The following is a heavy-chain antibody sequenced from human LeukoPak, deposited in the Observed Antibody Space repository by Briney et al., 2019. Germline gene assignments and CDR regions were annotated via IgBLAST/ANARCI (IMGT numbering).Heavy chain of an antibody. CDR1: GFTFDDYA. CDR2: ISGDGATT. CDR3: EKAPPSYGW. D-gene: IGHD3-16*01. V-gene: IGHV3-43*02. Sequence: GGSLRLFCEVSGFTFDDYAKHWGRQASGKGLEWGSHISGDGATTYYAASVKSRFTTSRDHSKNSLYLQMSSLRTEDTDLYYCEKAPPSYGWWGQGTLVTVSS. J-gene: IGHJ4*02.